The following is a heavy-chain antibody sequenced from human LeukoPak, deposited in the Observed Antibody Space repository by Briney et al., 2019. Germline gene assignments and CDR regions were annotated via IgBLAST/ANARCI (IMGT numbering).Heavy chain of an antibody. V-gene: IGHV4-59*01. J-gene: IGHJ4*02. D-gene: IGHD4-11*01. CDR2: IYYSGST. CDR1: GGSISSYY. CDR3: ARSTVTTYNFDY. Sequence: PSETLSLTCIVSGGSISSYYWSWIRQPPGKGLEWIGYIYYSGSTNYNPSLKSRVTISVDTSKNQFSLKLSSVTAADTAVYYCARSTVTTYNFDYWGQGTLVTVSS.